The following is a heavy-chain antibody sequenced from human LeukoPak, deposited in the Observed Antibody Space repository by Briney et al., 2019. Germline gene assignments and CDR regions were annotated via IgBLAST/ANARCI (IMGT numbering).Heavy chain of an antibody. CDR2: INHSGST. J-gene: IGHJ5*02. V-gene: IGHV4-34*01. CDR1: GGTFSGYY. D-gene: IGHD3-3*01. Sequence: SETLSLTCAVYGGTFSGYYWSWIRQPPGKGLEWIGVINHSGSTIYNPSLKSRVTTSVDTSKNQFSLKLSSVTAADTAVYYAARGRYYDFWSGYTRHWFDPWGQGTLVTVSS. CDR3: ARGRYYDFWSGYTRHWFDP.